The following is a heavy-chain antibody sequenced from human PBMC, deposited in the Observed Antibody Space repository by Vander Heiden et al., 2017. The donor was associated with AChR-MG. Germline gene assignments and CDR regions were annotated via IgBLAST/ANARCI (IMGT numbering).Heavy chain of an antibody. CDR2: IIPIFGTA. D-gene: IGHD6-19*01. J-gene: IGHJ2*01. Sequence: QVQLVQSGAEVKKPGSSVKVSCKASGGTFSSYAISWGRRAPGQGLGWMGGIIPIFGTANYAQKFQGRVTITADESTSTAYMELSSLRSEDTAVYYCARAEPLGQWLGQGGYFDLWGRGTLVTVSS. CDR3: ARAEPLGQWLGQGGYFDL. CDR1: GGTFSSYA. V-gene: IGHV1-69*01.